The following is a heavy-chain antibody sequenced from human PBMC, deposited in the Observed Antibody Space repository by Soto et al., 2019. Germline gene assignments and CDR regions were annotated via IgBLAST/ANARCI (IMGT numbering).Heavy chain of an antibody. J-gene: IGHJ4*02. D-gene: IGHD3-16*02. CDR2: IIPLFGTT. CDR3: ATNNRTSYHFDY. Sequence: VKVSCTAFLGTFSSYAISWVRQAPGQGLEWMGGIIPLFGTTNYAPKFQGRVAITADERARTAYMDLSSLKSEDTAVYYCATNNRTSYHFDYWGQGTLVTVSS. V-gene: IGHV1-69*13. CDR1: LGTFSSYA.